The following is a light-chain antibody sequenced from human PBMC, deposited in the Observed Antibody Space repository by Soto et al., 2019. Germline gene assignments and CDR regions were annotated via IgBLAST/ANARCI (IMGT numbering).Light chain of an antibody. Sequence: DIQMTQSPATLSASVGDRVTITCRASQSISSWVAWYQQKPGKAPKLLIYDASGLERGVPSRFSGSGSGTEFTLTISSLHPDDFETYYCHQYNKYFPTFGRGTKVDIK. CDR3: HQYNKYFPT. CDR2: DAS. J-gene: IGKJ1*01. CDR1: QSISSW. V-gene: IGKV1-5*01.